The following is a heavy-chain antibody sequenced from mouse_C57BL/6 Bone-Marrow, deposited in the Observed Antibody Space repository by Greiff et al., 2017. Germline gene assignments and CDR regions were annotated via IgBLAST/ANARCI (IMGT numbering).Heavy chain of an antibody. CDR3: ARSYDSNNPYYYAMDY. CDR2: FDPSDSYT. V-gene: IGHV1-69*01. CDR1: GYTFTTYW. J-gene: IGHJ4*01. D-gene: IGHD2-5*01. Sequence: QVQLQQSGAELVMPGASVKLSCKASGYTFTTYWMHWVKQRPGQGLEWIGEFDPSDSYTNYNQQFKGKSTLPVDKSSSTAYMQLLSLTSEDTAVDYGARSYDSNNPYYYAMDYWGQGTSVTVSS.